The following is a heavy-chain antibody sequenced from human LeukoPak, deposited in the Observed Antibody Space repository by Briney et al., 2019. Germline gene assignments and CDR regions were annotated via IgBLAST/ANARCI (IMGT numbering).Heavy chain of an antibody. CDR2: ISGGST. CDR3: ASYGSGHYYMDV. V-gene: IGHV3-23*01. CDR1: GITFSSDA. J-gene: IGHJ6*03. D-gene: IGHD3-10*01. Sequence: GGSLRLSCAASGITFSSDAMSWVRQAPGKGLEWVSAISGGSTYYAGSVKGRFTISRDNSKNTLYLQMNSLRAEDTAVYYCASYGSGHYYMDVWGKGTTVTISS.